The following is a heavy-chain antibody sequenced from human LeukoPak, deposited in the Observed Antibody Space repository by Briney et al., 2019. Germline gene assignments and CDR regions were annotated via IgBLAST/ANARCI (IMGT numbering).Heavy chain of an antibody. Sequence: GGSLRLSCAASGFSFNMYGMSWVRQAPGKGLEWISTISGSGANTHYADSVKGRFTISRDNSKNSLFLQMNSLTADDTAVYYCARERTTIVSGTTIGAYWGQGTLVTVSS. CDR1: GFSFNMYG. D-gene: IGHD2/OR15-2a*01. CDR3: ARERTTIVSGTTIGAY. J-gene: IGHJ4*02. CDR2: ISGSGANT. V-gene: IGHV3-23*01.